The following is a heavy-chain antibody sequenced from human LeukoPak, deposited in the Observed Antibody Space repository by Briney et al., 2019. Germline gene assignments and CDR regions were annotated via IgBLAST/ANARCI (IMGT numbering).Heavy chain of an antibody. CDR2: IYPGDSDT. CDR1: GYSFTSYW. V-gene: IGHV5-51*01. CDR3: ARHWYYYDSSGPTIDHDAFDI. D-gene: IGHD3-22*01. J-gene: IGHJ3*02. Sequence: GESLKISCKGSGYSFTSYWIGWVRQMPGKGLEWMGIIYPGDSDTRYSPSFQGQVTISADKSISTAYLQWSSLKASDTATYYCARHWYYYDSSGPTIDHDAFDIWGQGTMVTVSS.